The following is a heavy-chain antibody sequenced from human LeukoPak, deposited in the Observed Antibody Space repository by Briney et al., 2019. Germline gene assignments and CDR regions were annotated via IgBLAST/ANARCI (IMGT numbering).Heavy chain of an antibody. J-gene: IGHJ4*02. CDR3: GRLTFNSPDY. CDR2: IKQDGSEK. D-gene: IGHD3-16*01. Sequence: PGGSLRLSCAASGFTFSSYWMSWVRQAPGKGLEWVANIKQDGSEKYYVDSVKGRFTISRDNAKNTLYLQLNSLRAEDTGIYYCGRLTFNSPDYWGQGALVTVSS. V-gene: IGHV3-7*01. CDR1: GFTFSSYW.